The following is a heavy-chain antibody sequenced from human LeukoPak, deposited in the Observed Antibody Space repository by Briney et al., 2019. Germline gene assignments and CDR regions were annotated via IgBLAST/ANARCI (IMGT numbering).Heavy chain of an antibody. D-gene: IGHD3-16*01. CDR1: GGSISSYY. J-gene: IGHJ4*02. Sequence: PSETLSLTCTVSGGSISSYYWSWIRQPPGKGLEWIGYIYYSGSTNYNPSLKSRVTISVDTSKNQCSLKLSSVTAADTAVYYCATANKDRGDHFYYWGQGALVTVSS. V-gene: IGHV4-59*01. CDR3: ATANKDRGDHFYY. CDR2: IYYSGST.